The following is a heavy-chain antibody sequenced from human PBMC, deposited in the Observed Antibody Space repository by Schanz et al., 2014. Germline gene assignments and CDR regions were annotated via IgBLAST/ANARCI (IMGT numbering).Heavy chain of an antibody. CDR2: ISDSGDST. Sequence: QVQLVDSGGGLVKPGGSLRLSCAASGFTFSDYYMTWIRQAPGKGLEWVSDISDSGDSTHYADSVKGRFTISRDNAKNSLFLQMNSLRAEDTAVYFCARGGAGSVLFFFDYWGQGALVTVSS. D-gene: IGHD3-10*01. CDR1: GFTFSDYY. V-gene: IGHV3-11*04. CDR3: ARGGAGSVLFFFDY. J-gene: IGHJ4*02.